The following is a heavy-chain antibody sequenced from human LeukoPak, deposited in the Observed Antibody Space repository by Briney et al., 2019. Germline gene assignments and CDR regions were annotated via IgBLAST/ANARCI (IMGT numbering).Heavy chain of an antibody. CDR1: GGSISSGSYY. V-gene: IGHV4-61*02. J-gene: IGHJ3*02. D-gene: IGHD6-13*01. Sequence: SQTLSLTCTVSGGSISSGSYYWSWIRQPAGKGLEWIGRIYTSGSTNYNPSLKSRVTISVDTSKNQFSLKLSSVTAADTAVYYCARDRRQQLVDSPQNDAFDIWGQGTMVTVPS. CDR3: ARDRRQQLVDSPQNDAFDI. CDR2: IYTSGST.